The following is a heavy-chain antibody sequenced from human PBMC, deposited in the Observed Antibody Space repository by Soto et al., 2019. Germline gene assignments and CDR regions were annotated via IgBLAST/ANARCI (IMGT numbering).Heavy chain of an antibody. Sequence: QVQLQESGPGLVKPSETLSLTCTVSGDSISRYYWSWIRLSPGKGLEWIGYIYYSGETNYNPSVKSRVTISVDRTKNQFSLKLSSVTAADTAVYYCARDQGGEFLKGSGMDVWGKGTTVTVSS. CDR3: ARDQGGEFLKGSGMDV. J-gene: IGHJ6*04. D-gene: IGHD3-10*01. V-gene: IGHV4-59*01. CDR2: IYYSGET. CDR1: GDSISRYY.